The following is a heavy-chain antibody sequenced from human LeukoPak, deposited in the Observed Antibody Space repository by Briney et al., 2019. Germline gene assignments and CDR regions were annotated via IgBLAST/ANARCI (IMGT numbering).Heavy chain of an antibody. CDR1: GFTFSRYW. J-gene: IGHJ5*02. Sequence: PGGSLRLSCVASGFTFSRYWMHWVRQPPGKGLVWVSRIQNDGSYRDYADSVKGRFTISRDNAKNTLYLQMNSLRVEDTAVYYCARGYKEHMVYPLGSWGQGTLVTVSS. CDR3: ARGYKEHMVYPLGS. CDR2: IQNDGSYR. V-gene: IGHV3-74*01. D-gene: IGHD2-8*01.